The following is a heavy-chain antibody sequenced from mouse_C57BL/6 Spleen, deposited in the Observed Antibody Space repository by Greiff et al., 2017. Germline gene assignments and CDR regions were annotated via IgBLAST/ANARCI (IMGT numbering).Heavy chain of an antibody. Sequence: EVQLVESEGGLVQPGSSMKLSCTASGFTFSDYYMAWVRQVPEKGLEWVANINYDGSSTYYLDSLKSRFIISRDNAKNILYLQMSSLKSEDTATYYCAREFITTVPYFDVWGTGTTVTVSS. CDR3: AREFITTVPYFDV. CDR2: INYDGSST. CDR1: GFTFSDYY. J-gene: IGHJ1*03. D-gene: IGHD1-1*01. V-gene: IGHV5-16*01.